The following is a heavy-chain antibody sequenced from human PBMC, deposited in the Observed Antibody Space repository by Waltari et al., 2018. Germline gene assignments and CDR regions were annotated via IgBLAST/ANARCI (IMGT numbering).Heavy chain of an antibody. CDR3: ARDSSSSIWGYYYYYMDV. CDR1: GFTFSSYW. Sequence: EVQLVESGGGLVQPGGSLRLSCAASGFTFSSYWMSWVRQAPGKRLEWVANIKQDGSEKYYVDSVKGRFTISRDNAKNSLYLQMNSLRAEDTAVYYCARDSSSSIWGYYYYYMDVWGKGTTVTISS. V-gene: IGHV3-7*01. D-gene: IGHD6-6*01. CDR2: IKQDGSEK. J-gene: IGHJ6*03.